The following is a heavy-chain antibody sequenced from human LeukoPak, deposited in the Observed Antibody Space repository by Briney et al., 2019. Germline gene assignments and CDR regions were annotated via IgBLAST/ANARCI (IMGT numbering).Heavy chain of an antibody. Sequence: GESLKISCKGSGYSFTSYWIGWVRQMPGKGLEWMGIIYPGDSDTRYSPSFQGQVTISADKSISTAYLQWSSLKASDTAMYYCASSRDGTVAGTNYYYYMDVWGKGTTVTVSS. J-gene: IGHJ6*03. CDR2: IYPGDSDT. D-gene: IGHD6-19*01. CDR3: ASSRDGTVAGTNYYYYMDV. V-gene: IGHV5-51*01. CDR1: GYSFTSYW.